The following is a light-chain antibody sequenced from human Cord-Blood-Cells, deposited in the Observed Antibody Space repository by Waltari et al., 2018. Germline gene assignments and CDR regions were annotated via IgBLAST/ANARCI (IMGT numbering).Light chain of an antibody. CDR3: SSYTSSSTYV. J-gene: IGLJ1*01. V-gene: IGLV2-14*03. CDR2: NVS. Sequence: QSALTPPASVSGSPGQSITISCPGTRSDVGGYNYVYWYQQHPGKSPKRMIYNVSNRPSGVSNRVSGSKSGNTASLTISGLQAEDEADYYCSSYTSSSTYVFGTGTKVTVL. CDR1: RSDVGGYNY.